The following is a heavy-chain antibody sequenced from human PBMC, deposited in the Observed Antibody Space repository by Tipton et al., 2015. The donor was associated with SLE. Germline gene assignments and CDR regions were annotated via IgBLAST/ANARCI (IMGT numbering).Heavy chain of an antibody. V-gene: IGHV4-4*07. Sequence: TLSLTCTVSGGSMNNNYWNWIRQCAGRELEWIGRIFITGSTSYNPSLKSLVTMSVDTSKNQFSLELTAVTAADTAVYYCARVGSGYSTDLWGPGTLVTVSS. D-gene: IGHD5-12*01. CDR1: GGSMNNNY. J-gene: IGHJ5*02. CDR2: IFITGST. CDR3: ARVGSGYSTDL.